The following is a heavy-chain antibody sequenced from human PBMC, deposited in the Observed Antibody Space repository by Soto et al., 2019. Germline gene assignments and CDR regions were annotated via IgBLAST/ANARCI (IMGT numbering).Heavy chain of an antibody. Sequence: AGGSLRLSCAASGFTFSDYYMSWIRQAPGKGLEWVSYISSSSSYTNYADSVKGRFTISRDNAKNSLYLQMNSLRAEDTAVYYCARDAGRGVSLYYYYGMDVWGQGTTVTVS. J-gene: IGHJ6*02. CDR3: ARDAGRGVSLYYYYGMDV. CDR1: GFTFSDYY. V-gene: IGHV3-11*06. D-gene: IGHD3-10*01. CDR2: ISSSSSYT.